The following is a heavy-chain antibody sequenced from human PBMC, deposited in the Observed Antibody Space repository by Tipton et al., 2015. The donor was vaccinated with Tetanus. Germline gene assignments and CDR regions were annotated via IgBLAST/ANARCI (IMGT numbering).Heavy chain of an antibody. CDR2: INHSGST. D-gene: IGHD3-10*01. CDR3: ARGVWFGPGPKYYFDY. J-gene: IGHJ4*02. Sequence: TLSLTCAVYGGSFSGYYWSWIRQPPGKGLEWIGEINHSGSTNYNPSLKSRVTMPVDTSKNQFSLKLSSVTAADTAVYYCARGVWFGPGPKYYFDYWGQGTLVTVSS. V-gene: IGHV4-34*01. CDR1: GGSFSGYY.